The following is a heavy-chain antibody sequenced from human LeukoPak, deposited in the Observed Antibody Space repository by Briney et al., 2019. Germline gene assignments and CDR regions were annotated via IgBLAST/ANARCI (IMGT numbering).Heavy chain of an antibody. CDR2: IYSGGST. V-gene: IGHV3-53*01. J-gene: IGHJ5*02. Sequence: PGGSLRLSCAASGFTVSSNYMSWVRQAPGKGLEWVSVIYSGGSTYYADSVKGRFTISRDNSKNTLYLQMNSLRAEDTAVYYCARGPSYYYDSSGYYMSWGQGTLVTVSS. CDR1: GFTVSSNY. CDR3: ARGPSYYYDSSGYYMS. D-gene: IGHD3-22*01.